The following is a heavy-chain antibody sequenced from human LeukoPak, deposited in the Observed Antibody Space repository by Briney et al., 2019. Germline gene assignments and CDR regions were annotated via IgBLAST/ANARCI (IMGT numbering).Heavy chain of an antibody. Sequence: GGSLGLSCVDSGITFSRYWMSWVRQAPGKGLEWVANIKQDGGEKYYVDSVRGRFTISRDNAKNSLYLQMNSLRVEDTAVYYCARDGRPLDYWGQGTLVTVSS. J-gene: IGHJ4*02. CDR2: IKQDGGEK. CDR1: GITFSRYW. CDR3: ARDGRPLDY. V-gene: IGHV3-7*03.